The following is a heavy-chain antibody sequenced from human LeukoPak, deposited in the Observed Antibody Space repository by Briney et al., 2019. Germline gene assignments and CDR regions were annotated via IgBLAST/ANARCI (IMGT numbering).Heavy chain of an antibody. CDR3: ARDPSSSGSVFDY. Sequence: SETLSLTCAVSGGSISSSNWWSWVRQPPGKGLEWIGEIYHSGSTNYNPSLKSRVTISVDKSKNQFSLKLSSVTAADTAVYYCARDPSSSGSVFDYWGQGTLVTVSS. CDR1: GGSISSSNW. CDR2: IYHSGST. D-gene: IGHD6-13*01. J-gene: IGHJ4*02. V-gene: IGHV4-4*02.